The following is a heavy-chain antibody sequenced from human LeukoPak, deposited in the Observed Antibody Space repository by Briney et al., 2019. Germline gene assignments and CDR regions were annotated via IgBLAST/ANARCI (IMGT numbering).Heavy chain of an antibody. CDR1: GGSISSYC. J-gene: IGHJ6*03. D-gene: IGHD3/OR15-3a*01. Sequence: SETLSLTCTVSGGSISSYCWSWIRQPAGKGLEWIGRIYTSGSTNYNPSLKSRVTISVDTSKNQFSLKLSSVTAADTAVYYCAREGLVTPEYYYYYYMDVWGKGATVTISS. CDR2: IYTSGST. CDR3: AREGLVTPEYYYYYYMDV. V-gene: IGHV4-4*07.